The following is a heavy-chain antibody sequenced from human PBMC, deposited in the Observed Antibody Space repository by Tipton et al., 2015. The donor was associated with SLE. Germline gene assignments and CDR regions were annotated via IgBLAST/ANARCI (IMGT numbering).Heavy chain of an antibody. CDR2: ISGSGGGT. J-gene: IGHJ5*02. CDR1: GFTFNSYA. CDR3: ARLGHRYYGSGSYFNWFDP. D-gene: IGHD3-10*01. V-gene: IGHV3-23*01. Sequence: GSLRLSCAASGFTFNSYAMTWVRQAPGKGLEWVSGISGSGGGTYYADSVKGRFTISRDNSKNTVYLQMNSLRAEDTAVYYCARLGHRYYGSGSYFNWFDPWGQGTLVTVSS.